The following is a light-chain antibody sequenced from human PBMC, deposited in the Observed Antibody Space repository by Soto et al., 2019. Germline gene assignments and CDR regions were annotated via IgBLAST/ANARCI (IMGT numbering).Light chain of an antibody. CDR3: KQRSNWPPGIT. Sequence: EIVLTQSPGTLSLSPGERATLSCRASQSVSSNYLAWYQQKPGQAPRLLIYGASSRATGIPDRLSGSGSGIDLTLTISRLEPEDFAVYYCKQRSNWPPGITFGQGTRLEIK. CDR2: GAS. V-gene: IGKV3D-20*02. CDR1: QSVSSNY. J-gene: IGKJ5*01.